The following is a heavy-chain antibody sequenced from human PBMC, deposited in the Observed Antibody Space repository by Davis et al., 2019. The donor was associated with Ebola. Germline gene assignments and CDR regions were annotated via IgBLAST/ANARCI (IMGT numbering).Heavy chain of an antibody. Sequence: GESLKIFCKANGYNFITSWIGWVRQMPGKGLEWVGIIYPRDSDTRYSPSFQGQVTISADMSISTAYLQWSSLKASDTAMYYCATTGGDYFDYWGQGALVTVSS. CDR3: ATTGGDYFDY. CDR2: IYPRDSDT. D-gene: IGHD2-8*02. J-gene: IGHJ4*02. CDR1: GYNFITSW. V-gene: IGHV5-51*01.